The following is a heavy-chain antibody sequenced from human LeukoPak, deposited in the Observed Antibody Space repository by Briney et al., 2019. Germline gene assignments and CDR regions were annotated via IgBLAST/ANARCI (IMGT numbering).Heavy chain of an antibody. CDR1: GFTFSSYA. CDR2: ISYDGSNK. Sequence: PGGSLRLSCAASGFTFSSYAMHWVRQAPGKGLEWVAVISYDGSNKYYADSVKGRFTISRDNSKNTLYLQMNSLRAEDTAVYYCARVASGWTYYYYYGMDVWDQGTTVTVSS. V-gene: IGHV3-30-3*01. J-gene: IGHJ6*02. CDR3: ARVASGWTYYYYYGMDV. D-gene: IGHD6-19*01.